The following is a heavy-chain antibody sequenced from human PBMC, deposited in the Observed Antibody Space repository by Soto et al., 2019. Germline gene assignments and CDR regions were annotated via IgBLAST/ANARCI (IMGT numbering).Heavy chain of an antibody. V-gene: IGHV4-59*01. D-gene: IGHD6-6*01. CDR1: GGSISSYY. J-gene: IGHJ5*02. Sequence: SETLSLTCTVSGGSISSYYWSWIRQPPGKGLEWIGYIYYSGSTNYNPSLKSQVTISLDTSKNQFSLKLNSVTAADTAVYHCARGSSSSWDRWFDPWGQGILVTVSS. CDR3: ARGSSSSWDRWFDP. CDR2: IYYSGST.